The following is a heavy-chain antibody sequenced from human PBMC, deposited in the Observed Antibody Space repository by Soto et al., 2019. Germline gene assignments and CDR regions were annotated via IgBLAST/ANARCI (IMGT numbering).Heavy chain of an antibody. Sequence: ASVKVTCKASGYSFTDCHIRWVRQAPGQGLEWLGRINPKSGGTSTAQKFQGWVTMTTDTSISTASMELTRLRSDDTAVYYCARDLAKGGGSAGFDYWGQGTLVTVSS. J-gene: IGHJ4*02. CDR1: GYSFTDCH. CDR2: INPKSGGT. V-gene: IGHV1-2*04. CDR3: ARDLAKGGGSAGFDY. D-gene: IGHD1-26*01.